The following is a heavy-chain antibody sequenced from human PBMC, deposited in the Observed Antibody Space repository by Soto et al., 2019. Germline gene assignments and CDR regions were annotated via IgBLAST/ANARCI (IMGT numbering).Heavy chain of an antibody. CDR2: IWYDGSNK. V-gene: IGHV3-33*01. J-gene: IGHJ4*02. Sequence: GSLRLSCAASGFTFSSYGMHWVRQAPGKGLEWVAVIWYDGSNKYYADSVKGRFTISRDNSKNTLYLQMNSLRAEDTAVYYCARDLRTGHFDYWGQGTLVTVSS. D-gene: IGHD1-1*01. CDR3: ARDLRTGHFDY. CDR1: GFTFSSYG.